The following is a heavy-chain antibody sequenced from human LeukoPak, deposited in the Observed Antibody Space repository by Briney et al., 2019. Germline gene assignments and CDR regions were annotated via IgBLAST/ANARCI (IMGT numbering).Heavy chain of an antibody. CDR3: ARPGSFNNRFDP. V-gene: IGHV4-39*01. D-gene: IGHD6-13*01. Sequence: PSETLSLTCTVSGGSISSSSYYWGWIRQPPGQGLEWVGSIYYSGCTYADPSLNRRTTISVDTSKNQFSLKLSSVTAADTAVYYCARPGSFNNRFDPWGQGTLVTVSS. CDR1: GGSISSSSYY. J-gene: IGHJ5*02. CDR2: IYYSGCT.